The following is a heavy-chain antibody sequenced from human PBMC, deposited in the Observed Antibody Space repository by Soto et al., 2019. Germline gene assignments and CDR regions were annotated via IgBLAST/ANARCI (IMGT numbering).Heavy chain of an antibody. Sequence: SETLSLTCTVSCASMRSTDYYWSWIRQAPGKGLEWIGYVYYTGSTYYNPSLMSRLTISVDTSKNQFSLKLTSVTAAETAVYYCVRTAREGAVAPHWFDRWGQGTQVTVSS. CDR2: VYYTGST. CDR1: CASMRSTDYY. V-gene: IGHV4-30-4*01. CDR3: VRTAREGAVAPHWFDR. D-gene: IGHD2-21*02. J-gene: IGHJ5*02.